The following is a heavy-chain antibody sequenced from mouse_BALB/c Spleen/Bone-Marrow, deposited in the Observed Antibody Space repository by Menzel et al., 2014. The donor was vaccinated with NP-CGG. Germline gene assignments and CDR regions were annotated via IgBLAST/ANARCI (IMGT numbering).Heavy chain of an antibody. D-gene: IGHD2-4*01. CDR1: GFTFTGYY. CDR3: AREIINDYHWYFDV. CDR2: IRNKANGYTT. V-gene: IGHV7-3*02. J-gene: IGHJ1*01. Sequence: DVMLVESGGGLVQPGGSLRLSCATSGFTFTGYYMSWVRQPPGKALEWLGFIRNKANGYTTEYSASVKGRFTISRDNSQSILYLQMNTLRAEDSATYYCAREIINDYHWYFDVWGAGTTVTVSS.